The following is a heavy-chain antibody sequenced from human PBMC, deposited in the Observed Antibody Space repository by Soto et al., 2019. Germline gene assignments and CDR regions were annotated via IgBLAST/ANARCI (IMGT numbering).Heavy chain of an antibody. Sequence: LRLSCAASGFSFGSDSMGWVRQAPGKGLEWVASISSSGSFMNYADSVKGRFTISRDNAKNSLYLQMRSLKDEDTAVYYCARDPPSGTTLDWFDSWGQGTLVTVSS. V-gene: IGHV3-21*01. J-gene: IGHJ5*01. D-gene: IGHD1-7*01. CDR1: GFSFGSDS. CDR3: ARDPPSGTTLDWFDS. CDR2: ISSSGSFM.